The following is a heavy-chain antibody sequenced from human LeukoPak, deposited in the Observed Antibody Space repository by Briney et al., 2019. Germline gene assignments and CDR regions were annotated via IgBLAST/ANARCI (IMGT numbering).Heavy chain of an antibody. D-gene: IGHD3-22*01. J-gene: IGHJ4*02. CDR2: MYYSGRT. CDR1: GGSISNYY. CDR3: ASALPYTSSGYHYAGGSFDN. V-gene: IGHV4-39*07. Sequence: SETLSLTCTVSGGSISNYYWGWIRQPPGKGLEWIGSMYYSGRTYYTPSLKSRVTISVDTSKNQFSLKLSSVTAADTALYYCASALPYTSSGYHYAGGSFDNWGQGALVTVSS.